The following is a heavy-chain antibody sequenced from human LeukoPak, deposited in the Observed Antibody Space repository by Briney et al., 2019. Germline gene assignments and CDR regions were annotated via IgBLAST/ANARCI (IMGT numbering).Heavy chain of an antibody. J-gene: IGHJ4*02. CDR2: IKKDGTYR. V-gene: IGHV3-74*01. CDR3: ARDGDVYGIDY. CDR1: GFTFSSYW. D-gene: IGHD2-21*02. Sequence: GGSLRLSCVASGFTFSSYWMHWVRQGPGKGLMCVARIKKDGTYRDYADSVKGRFTISRDNAKNTLFLQMDSLRDEDTAVYYCARDGDVYGIDYWGQGTLVTVSS.